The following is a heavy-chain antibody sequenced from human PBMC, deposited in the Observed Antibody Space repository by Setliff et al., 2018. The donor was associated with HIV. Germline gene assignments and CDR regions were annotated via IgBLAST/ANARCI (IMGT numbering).Heavy chain of an antibody. CDR1: GFTVSSNY. V-gene: IGHV4-34*08. J-gene: IGHJ4*01. D-gene: IGHD3-3*01. CDR3: GSWFRPFYLDF. CDR2: INHSGST. Sequence: GSLRLSCAASGFTVSSNYMSWVRQAPGKGLEWLGEINHSGSTAYNLALESRVSMSIDTSKNQFSLKLTSVTDCARGRDYTGSWFRPFYLDFWGHGNLVTVSS.